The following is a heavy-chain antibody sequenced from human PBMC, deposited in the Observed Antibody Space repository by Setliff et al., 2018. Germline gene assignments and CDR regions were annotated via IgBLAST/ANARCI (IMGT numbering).Heavy chain of an antibody. Sequence: PSETLSLTCIVSGGSIGHYYWNWIRQPPGKGLEWIGYVYTSGSTNYNPSLKSRVTISVDTSKNQLSLRLTSVTAADTAVYYCAGDPGNGHYMDVWGKGATVTVSS. CDR2: VYTSGST. CDR1: GGSIGHYY. CDR3: AGDPGNGHYMDV. J-gene: IGHJ6*03. V-gene: IGHV4-4*08.